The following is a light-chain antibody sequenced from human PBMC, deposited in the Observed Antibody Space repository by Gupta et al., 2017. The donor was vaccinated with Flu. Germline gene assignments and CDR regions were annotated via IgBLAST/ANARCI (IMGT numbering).Light chain of an antibody. Sequence: EGATLSCRASQSVSSNYSAWYQQKPGQAPRLLIYGASSRATGIPDRFSGSGSGTDFTLTISRLEPEDFAVYYCQQYGSTPRTFGPGTKVDV. CDR3: QQYGSTPRT. J-gene: IGKJ3*01. CDR2: GAS. V-gene: IGKV3-20*01. CDR1: QSVSSNY.